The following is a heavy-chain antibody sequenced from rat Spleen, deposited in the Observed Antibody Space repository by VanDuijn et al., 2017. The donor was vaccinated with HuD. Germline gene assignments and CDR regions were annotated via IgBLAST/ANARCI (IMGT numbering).Heavy chain of an antibody. V-gene: IGHV5-19*01. Sequence: EVQLVESGGGLVQPGRSLKLSCAASGFTFSNYGMHWIRQAPTKGLEWVASISPSGGSTYYRDSVKGRFTISRDNAKSTLYLQRDSLRSEDTATYYCATGPYYVYDGVYVMDAWGQGASVTVSS. CDR1: GFTFSNYG. J-gene: IGHJ4*01. D-gene: IGHD1-6*01. CDR3: ATGPYYVYDGVYVMDA. CDR2: ISPSGGST.